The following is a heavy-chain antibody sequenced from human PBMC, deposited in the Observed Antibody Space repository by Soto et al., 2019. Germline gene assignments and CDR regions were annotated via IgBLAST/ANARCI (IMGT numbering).Heavy chain of an antibody. CDR2: ISSSSSYI. J-gene: IGHJ6*02. D-gene: IGHD3-22*01. Sequence: GGSLRLSCAASGFTFSSYSMNWVRQAPGKGLEWVSSISSSSSYIYYADSGKGRFTISRDNAKNSLYLQMNSLRAEDTAVYYCARAGLTMIVEGARPVDYYGMDVWGQGTTVTVSS. V-gene: IGHV3-21*01. CDR3: ARAGLTMIVEGARPVDYYGMDV. CDR1: GFTFSSYS.